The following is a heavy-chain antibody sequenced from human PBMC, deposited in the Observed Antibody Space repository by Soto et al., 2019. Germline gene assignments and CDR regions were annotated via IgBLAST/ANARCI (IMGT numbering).Heavy chain of an antibody. V-gene: IGHV4-31*03. CDR3: ARYRTVTNYYYFGMDV. D-gene: IGHD4-17*01. J-gene: IGHJ6*02. CDR2: IYYSGST. Sequence: PSETLSLTCTVSGGSIGSGGYYWSWIRQHPGKGLEWIGFIYYSGSTYYNPSLKSRLTISVDTSKNQFSLKLSSVTAADTAVYYCARYRTVTNYYYFGMDVWGQGTTVTVSS. CDR1: GGSIGSGGYY.